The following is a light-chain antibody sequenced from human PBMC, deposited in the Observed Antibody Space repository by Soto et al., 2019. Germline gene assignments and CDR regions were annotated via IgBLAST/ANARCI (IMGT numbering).Light chain of an antibody. CDR2: DVS. J-gene: IGLJ1*01. V-gene: IGLV2-14*03. CDR1: SSDVGGYNY. Sequence: QSVLTQPASVSGSPGQSITISCTGTSSDVGGYNYVSWYQQHTGKAPKLRIYDVSNRPSGVSNRFSGSKSGNTASLTISGLKAEDEADYYCSSYTSSSTEVFGTGTKVTVL. CDR3: SSYTSSSTEV.